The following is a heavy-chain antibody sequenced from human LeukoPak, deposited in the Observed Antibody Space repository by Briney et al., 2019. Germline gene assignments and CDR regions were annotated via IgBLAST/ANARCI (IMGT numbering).Heavy chain of an antibody. D-gene: IGHD3-3*01. Sequence: SETLSLTCTVSGGSISSSSYYWSWIRQPPGKGLEWIGYIYYSGSTNYNPSLKSRVTISVDTSKNQFSLKLSSVTAADTAVYYCARCPLLPYDFWSGYRPEGDYYMDVWGKGTTVTVSS. CDR1: GGSISSSSYY. CDR2: IYYSGST. J-gene: IGHJ6*03. V-gene: IGHV4-61*01. CDR3: ARCPLLPYDFWSGYRPEGDYYMDV.